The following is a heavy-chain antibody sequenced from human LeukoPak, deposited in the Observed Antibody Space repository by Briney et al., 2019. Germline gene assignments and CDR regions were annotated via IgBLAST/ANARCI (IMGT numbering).Heavy chain of an antibody. J-gene: IGHJ5*02. D-gene: IGHD6-13*01. CDR3: ARGGDQIEAAATGGDWFDP. Sequence: GGSLRLSCAASGFTFSSYWMHWVRQAPGKGLVWVSRIKSDGSSRNYADSVKGRFTISRDNAKNGLYLQMNSLRAEDTAVYYCARGGDQIEAAATGGDWFDPWGQGTLVTVSS. V-gene: IGHV3-74*01. CDR1: GFTFSSYW. CDR2: IKSDGSSR.